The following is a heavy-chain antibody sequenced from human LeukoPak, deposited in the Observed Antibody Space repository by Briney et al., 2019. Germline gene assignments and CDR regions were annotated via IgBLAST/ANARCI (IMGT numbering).Heavy chain of an antibody. CDR2: IKEDESQR. V-gene: IGHV3-7*03. Sequence: GGSLRLSCVASGFTFSGNWMTWVRQAPEKGLEWKGLEWAANIKEDESQRYYVDSVKGRFTISRDNTKNSVYLQMNNLRAEDTAVYYCARGRAMDIWGQGTMVTVSS. CDR1: GFTFSGNW. CDR3: ARGRAMDI. J-gene: IGHJ3*02.